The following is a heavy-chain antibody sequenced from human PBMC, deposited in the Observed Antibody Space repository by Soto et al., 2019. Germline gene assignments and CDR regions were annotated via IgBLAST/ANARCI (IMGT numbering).Heavy chain of an antibody. J-gene: IGHJ4*02. Sequence: QVQLQQWGAGLLKPSETLSLTCAVYGGSFSGYYWSWIRQPPGKGLEWIGEINHSGSTNYNPSLKSRVTISVDTPKNQFSLKLCSVAAADTAVYYCARGQGAAALDYWGQGTLVTVSS. CDR3: ARGQGAAALDY. CDR2: INHSGST. D-gene: IGHD6-13*01. V-gene: IGHV4-34*01. CDR1: GGSFSGYY.